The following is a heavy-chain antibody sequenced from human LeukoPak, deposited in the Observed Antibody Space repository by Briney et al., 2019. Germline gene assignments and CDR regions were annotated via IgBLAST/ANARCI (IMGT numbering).Heavy chain of an antibody. Sequence: ASVKVSCKASGYTFTAYYIHWVRQAPGQGLEWMGWINPNTGGTNYAQNFQGRVTMTRETSISTAYMELSRLTSDDTAVYYCARDPARYCSNGVCYVLDYWGQGTLVTVSS. CDR3: ARDPARYCSNGVCYVLDY. J-gene: IGHJ4*02. CDR2: INPNTGGT. V-gene: IGHV1-2*02. CDR1: GYTFTAYY. D-gene: IGHD2-8*01.